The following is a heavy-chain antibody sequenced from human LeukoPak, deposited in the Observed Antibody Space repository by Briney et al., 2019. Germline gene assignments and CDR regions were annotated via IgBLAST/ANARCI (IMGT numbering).Heavy chain of an antibody. CDR2: IYYSGST. J-gene: IGHJ5*02. CDR1: GGSPSSYY. CDR3: ARLRRRKFDWFDP. Sequence: SETLSLTCTVSGGSPSSYYWSLIRQPPGKGLEWIGYIYYSGSTNYNPSLKSRVTISVDSSKNQFSLKLSSVTAADTAVYYCARLRRRKFDWFDPWGQGTLVTVSS. D-gene: IGHD3-16*01. V-gene: IGHV4-59*08.